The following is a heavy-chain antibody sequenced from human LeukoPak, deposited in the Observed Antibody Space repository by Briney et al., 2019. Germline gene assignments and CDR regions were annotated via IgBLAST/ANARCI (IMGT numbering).Heavy chain of an antibody. CDR2: IGASGDGT. J-gene: IGHJ4*02. Sequence: PGGSLRLSCAARAFTFSNYAMTWFRQAPGKGLEWVSSIGASGDGTFNADSVKGRFTISRDNSKNTLYLQMSSLRADDTAVYYCAKGPVGYTYGPSPLNYWGQGTLVTVSS. V-gene: IGHV3-23*01. CDR3: AKGPVGYTYGPSPLNY. CDR1: AFTFSNYA. D-gene: IGHD5-18*01.